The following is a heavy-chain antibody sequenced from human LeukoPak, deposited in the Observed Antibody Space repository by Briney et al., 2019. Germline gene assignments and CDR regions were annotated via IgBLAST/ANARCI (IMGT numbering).Heavy chain of an antibody. J-gene: IGHJ4*02. V-gene: IGHV3-48*01. CDR3: ARDVTEWGSPYYDFWSGYYSDKATGFDY. D-gene: IGHD3-3*01. CDR1: GFTFSSYS. Sequence: PGGSLRLSCAASGFTFSSYSMNWVRQAPGKGLEWVSYISSSSRTIYYAGPVKGRFTISRDNAKNSLYLQMNSLRAEDTAVYYCARDVTEWGSPYYDFWSGYYSDKATGFDYWGQGTLVTVSS. CDR2: ISSSSRTI.